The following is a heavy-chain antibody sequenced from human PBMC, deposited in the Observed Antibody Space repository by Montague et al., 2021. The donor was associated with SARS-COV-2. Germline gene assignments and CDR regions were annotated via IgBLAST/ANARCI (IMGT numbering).Heavy chain of an antibody. CDR1: GESLKKYY. Sequence: SETLSLTCAVYGESLKKYYWNWIRQSPGKGLEWIGEINHSGTTNYNPSLKSRVTMSLDTSKNQLSVRLDSVTAADTAVYYCARCQIFSTLRRARGWRGWFDAWGQGTLVTVSS. V-gene: IGHV4-34*01. CDR2: INHSGTT. CDR3: ARCQIFSTLRRARGWRGWFDA. D-gene: IGHD3-10*01. J-gene: IGHJ5*02.